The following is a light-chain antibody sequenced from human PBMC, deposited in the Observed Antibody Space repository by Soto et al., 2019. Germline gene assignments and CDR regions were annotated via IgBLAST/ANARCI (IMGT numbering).Light chain of an antibody. Sequence: IGLKQSPGTLSLSTWERATLSCMASQSVNTQLAWYQQKPGQAPRLIIHGASSRATGVPDRITGSGSGTDFTLSISRLEPEDFAVYYCQQYGGSTRTFGQGTNVDIK. CDR2: GAS. J-gene: IGKJ1*01. CDR3: QQYGGSTRT. CDR1: QSVNTQ. V-gene: IGKV3-20*01.